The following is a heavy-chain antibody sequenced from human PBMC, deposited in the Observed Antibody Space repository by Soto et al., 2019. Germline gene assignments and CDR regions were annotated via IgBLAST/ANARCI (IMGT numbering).Heavy chain of an antibody. D-gene: IGHD3-22*01. J-gene: IGHJ6*02. CDR1: GGSISSYY. V-gene: IGHV4-59*01. CDR2: XXYXXSX. Sequence: SETLSLTCTVAGGSISSYYWSWIRQPPGKGLEWXGYXXYXXSXXXXXSXXXRVTISVDTSKNQFSLKLSYVTAADTAVYYCARTVGGYLNYYGMDVWGQGTTVTV. CDR3: ARTVGGYLNYYGMDV.